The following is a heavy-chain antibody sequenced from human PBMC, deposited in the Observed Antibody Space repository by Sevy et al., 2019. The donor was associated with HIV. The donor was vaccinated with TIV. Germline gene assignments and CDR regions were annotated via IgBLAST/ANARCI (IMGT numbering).Heavy chain of an antibody. CDR2: IKSKTDGGTT. V-gene: IGHV3-15*07. CDR1: GFTFYNAW. CDR3: TTGRDYHDSSGYY. D-gene: IGHD3-22*01. J-gene: IGHJ4*02. Sequence: GGSLRLSCAASGFTFYNAWMNWVRQAPGKGLEWVGRIKSKTDGGTTDYAAPVKGRFTISRDDSKNTLYLQMNSLKTEYTAVYFCTTGRDYHDSSGYYWGQGTLVTVSS.